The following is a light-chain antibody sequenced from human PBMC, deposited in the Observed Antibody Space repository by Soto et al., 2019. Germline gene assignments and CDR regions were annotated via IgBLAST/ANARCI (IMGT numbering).Light chain of an antibody. J-gene: IGKJ1*01. CDR3: QQYNYWWT. CDR1: QSVSDN. CDR2: GAS. Sequence: EIVMTQSPATLSVSPGERVILSCRASQSVSDNLAWYQQKPGQAPRLLIYGASTRATTIPARFSGSGSGTEFTLTISSLQSEDFAVYYCQQYNYWWTFGQGTKVEIK. V-gene: IGKV3-15*01.